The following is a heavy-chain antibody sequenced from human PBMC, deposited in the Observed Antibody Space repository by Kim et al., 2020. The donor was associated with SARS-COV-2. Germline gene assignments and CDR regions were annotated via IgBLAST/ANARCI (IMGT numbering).Heavy chain of an antibody. J-gene: IGHJ4*02. Sequence: ADPVKGRFTISRDNSKNTLYLQMNSLRAEDTAFYYCARVHGSGTYLLFDYWGQGTLVTVSS. V-gene: IGHV3-23*01. D-gene: IGHD3-10*01. CDR3: ARVHGSGTYLLFDY.